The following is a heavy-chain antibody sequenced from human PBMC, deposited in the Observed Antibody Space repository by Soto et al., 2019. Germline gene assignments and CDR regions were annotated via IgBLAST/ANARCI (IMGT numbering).Heavy chain of an antibody. V-gene: IGHV3-15*07. CDR1: GFTFKNAW. CDR3: TTGYLVGAVGSTDFDY. J-gene: IGHJ4*02. Sequence: EVQLVESGGALVKPGGSLRLSCTASGFTFKNAWFNWVRQAPGQGLEWVGRVRSKADGVAIEYATPVKDRFSISRDDSRGMLYLQMNSLKTEDSAIYYCTTGYLVGAVGSTDFDYWGRGTLVTVSS. CDR2: VRSKADGVAI. D-gene: IGHD2-15*01.